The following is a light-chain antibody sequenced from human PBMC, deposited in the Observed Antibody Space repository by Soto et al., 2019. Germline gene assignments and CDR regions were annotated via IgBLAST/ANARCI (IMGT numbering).Light chain of an antibody. CDR2: GAS. Sequence: EIVMTQSPATLSVSPGERATLSCRASQSVNSYLAWYQQKPGQAPRLLIYGASTRATGIPARFSGSGSGTEFTLTISSLQSEDFGVYYCQQYNNWPRTCGQGTKVDIK. V-gene: IGKV3-15*01. CDR1: QSVNSY. CDR3: QQYNNWPRT. J-gene: IGKJ1*01.